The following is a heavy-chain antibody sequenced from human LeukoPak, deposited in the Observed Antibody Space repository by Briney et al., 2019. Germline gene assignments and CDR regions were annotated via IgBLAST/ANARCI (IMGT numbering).Heavy chain of an antibody. Sequence: ASVKVSCKASGYTFPSYYIHWVRQAPGQGLEWMGLINPSGGSTTYAQRFQGTVTMTRDTSTSTVYMALSSLRSEDTAVYYCARDVVPIRGYSYGPNGGWFDPWGQGTLVTVSS. CDR1: GYTFPSYY. CDR2: INPSGGST. J-gene: IGHJ5*02. D-gene: IGHD5-18*01. V-gene: IGHV1-46*01. CDR3: ARDVVPIRGYSYGPNGGWFDP.